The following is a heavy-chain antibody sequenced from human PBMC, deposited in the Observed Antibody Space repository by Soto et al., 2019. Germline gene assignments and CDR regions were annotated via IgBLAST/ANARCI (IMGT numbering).Heavy chain of an antibody. CDR1: GFTFDDFA. CDR3: AKDTSFQLLHKGTFYS. D-gene: IGHD2-2*01. J-gene: IGHJ4*02. CDR2: ISWNSGNT. Sequence: EVQLVESGGGLVQPGRSLRLSCAASGFTFDDFAMHWVRHAPGKGLEWVSCISWNSGNTGYADSVRGRFTISRDNAKNSLYLQMNSLRAEDTAVYYCAKDTSFQLLHKGTFYSWGQGTLVTVSS. V-gene: IGHV3-9*01.